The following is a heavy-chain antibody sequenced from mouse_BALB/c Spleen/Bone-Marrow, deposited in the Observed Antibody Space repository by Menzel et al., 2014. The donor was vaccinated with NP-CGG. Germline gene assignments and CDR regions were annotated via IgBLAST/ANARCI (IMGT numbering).Heavy chain of an antibody. Sequence: GQLKEFGTELVKPGASVKISCKNSGYTFTEYTIHWGKQSHGKSLEWIGNINPNIGGTTYNQKFKGKATLTVDMSSSTAYMDLRSLTSEDSAVYYCARGRFAYWGQGTLVTVSA. CDR1: GYTFTEYT. J-gene: IGHJ3*01. CDR3: ARGRFAY. CDR2: INPNIGGT. V-gene: IGHV1-18*01.